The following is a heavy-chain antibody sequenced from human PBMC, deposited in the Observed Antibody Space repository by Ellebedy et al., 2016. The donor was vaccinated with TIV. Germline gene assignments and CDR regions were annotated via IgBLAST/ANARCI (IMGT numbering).Heavy chain of an antibody. CDR2: ISNDGSNT. Sequence: GESLKISCAASGFTFSNYWMHWVRQAPGKGLVWVSRISNDGSNTWYADSVKGRFTISRDNSKNTLYLQLSSLRAEDTAVYYCAKDPTLDSSDYYGDYFDFWGQGSLVTVSS. CDR1: GFTFSNYW. V-gene: IGHV3-74*01. J-gene: IGHJ4*02. D-gene: IGHD3-22*01. CDR3: AKDPTLDSSDYYGDYFDF.